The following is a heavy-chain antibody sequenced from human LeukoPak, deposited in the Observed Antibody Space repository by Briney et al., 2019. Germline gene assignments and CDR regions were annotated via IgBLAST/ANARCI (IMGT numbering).Heavy chain of an antibody. CDR1: GFTFSGYG. J-gene: IGHJ6*02. Sequence: GGSLRLSCAASGFTFSGYGMHWVRQAPGKGLEWVAVIWYDGSNKYYADSVKGRFTISRDNSKNTLYLQMNSLRAEDTALYYCAKEGGWYYYYYGMDVWGQGTTVTVSS. CDR2: IWYDGSNK. CDR3: AKEGGWYYYYYGMDV. V-gene: IGHV3-33*06. D-gene: IGHD6-19*01.